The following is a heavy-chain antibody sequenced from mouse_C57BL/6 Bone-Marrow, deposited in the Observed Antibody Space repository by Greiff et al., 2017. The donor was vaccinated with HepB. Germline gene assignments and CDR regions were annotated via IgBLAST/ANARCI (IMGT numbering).Heavy chain of an antibody. CDR2: IHPNSGST. CDR3: AHDYGSSCYYAMDY. J-gene: IGHJ4*01. CDR1: GYTFTSYW. D-gene: IGHD1-1*01. Sequence: QVQLQQPGAELVKPGASVKLSCRASGYTFTSYWMHWVKQRPGQGLEWIGMIHPNSGSTNYNEKFKSKATLTVDKSSSTAYMQLSSLTSEDSAVYYCAHDYGSSCYYAMDYWGQGTSVTVSS. V-gene: IGHV1-64*01.